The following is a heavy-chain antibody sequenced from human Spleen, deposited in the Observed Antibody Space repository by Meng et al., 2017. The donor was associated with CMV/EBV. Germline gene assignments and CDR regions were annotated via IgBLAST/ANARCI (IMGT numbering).Heavy chain of an antibody. CDR2: ISSSSSHI. CDR3: ARGISAPTHYYYFYGMDV. Sequence: GESLKISCAASGFTFSSHSMNWVRQAPGKGLEWVSSISSSSSHIYYADSVKGRFTISRDNAKNSLYLQMNSLRAEDTAVYYCARGISAPTHYYYFYGMDVWGLGTTVTVSS. CDR1: GFTFSSHS. V-gene: IGHV3-21*01. J-gene: IGHJ6*02. D-gene: IGHD3-10*01.